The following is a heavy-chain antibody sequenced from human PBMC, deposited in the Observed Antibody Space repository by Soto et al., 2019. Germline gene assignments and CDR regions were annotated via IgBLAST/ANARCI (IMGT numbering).Heavy chain of an antibody. V-gene: IGHV1-18*01. CDR1: GYTFTSYG. J-gene: IGHJ5*02. CDR3: ARHRIAAAGYWNWFDP. CDR2: ISAYNGNT. D-gene: IGHD6-13*01. Sequence: VASVKVSGKASGYTFTSYGISWVRQAPGQGLEWMGWISAYNGNTNYAQKLQGRVTMTTDTSTSTAYMELRSLRSDDTAVYYCARHRIAAAGYWNWFDPWGQGTLVTVSS.